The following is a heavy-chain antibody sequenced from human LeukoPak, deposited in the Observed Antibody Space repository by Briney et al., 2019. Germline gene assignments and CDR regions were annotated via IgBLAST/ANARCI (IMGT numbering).Heavy chain of an antibody. CDR2: IRNKAYGGTA. Sequence: GGSLRLSCTASGFTFSDYAMSWFRQAPGKGLEWVGFIRNKAYGGTAEYAASAKGRFTISRDDSKTIAYLQMNSLKTEDTAVYYCTREKRYFDWFQADYWGQGTLVTVSS. V-gene: IGHV3-49*03. CDR3: TREKRYFDWFQADY. D-gene: IGHD3-9*01. CDR1: GFTFSDYA. J-gene: IGHJ4*02.